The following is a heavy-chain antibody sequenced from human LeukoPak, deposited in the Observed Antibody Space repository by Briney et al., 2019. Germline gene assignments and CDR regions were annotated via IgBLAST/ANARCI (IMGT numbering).Heavy chain of an antibody. V-gene: IGHV4-59*01. CDR2: IYYSGST. CDR3: ARDYFWEQYYFDY. D-gene: IGHD3-16*01. Sequence: SETLSLTCTVSGGSIISYYWSWIRQPPGKGLEWIGYIYYSGSTNYNPSLKSRVTISVDTSKNQFSLKLSSVTAADTAVYYCARDYFWEQYYFDYWGQGALVTVSS. J-gene: IGHJ4*02. CDR1: GGSIISYY.